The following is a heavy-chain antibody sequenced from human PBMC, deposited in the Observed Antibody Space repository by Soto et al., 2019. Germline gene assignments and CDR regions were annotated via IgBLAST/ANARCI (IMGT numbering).Heavy chain of an antibody. Sequence: SEALSITYTISGCSIGSSSYPRCGIRQPPGKGLALIGSIYYSGSTYYNPSLKSRVTISVDTSKNQFSLKLSSVTAADSAVYYCARHGTDVVVVPAAMQDYYYYGMDVWGQGTTVT. CDR3: ARHGTDVVVVPAAMQDYYYYGMDV. J-gene: IGHJ6*02. D-gene: IGHD2-2*01. V-gene: IGHV4-39*01. CDR2: IYYSGST. CDR1: GCSIGSSSYP.